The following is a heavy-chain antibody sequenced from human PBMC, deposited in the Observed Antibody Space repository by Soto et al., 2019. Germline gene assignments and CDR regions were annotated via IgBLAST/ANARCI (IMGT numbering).Heavy chain of an antibody. CDR1: GFTFSSYG. V-gene: IGHV3-33*06. CDR2: IWYDGSHK. Sequence: GGSLRLSCAASGFTFSSYGMHWVRQAPGKGLEWVAVIWYDGSHKYYADSVKGRFTISRDNFKNTLYLQMNSLRAEDTAMYYCAKEGSVAWPTDYWGQGTLVTVSS. CDR3: AKEGSVAWPTDY. J-gene: IGHJ4*02. D-gene: IGHD5-12*01.